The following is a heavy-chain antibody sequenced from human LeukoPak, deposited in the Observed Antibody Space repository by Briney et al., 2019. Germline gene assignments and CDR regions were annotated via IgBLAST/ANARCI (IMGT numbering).Heavy chain of an antibody. CDR1: GYTFTGYY. Sequence: GASVKVSCKASGYTFTGYYMHWVRLAPGQGLEWVGRINPNSGGTNYAQKFQGRVTMTRDTSISTAYMELSRLRSDDTAVYCCAREYYDILTGYLPWFDPWGQGTLVTVSS. D-gene: IGHD3-9*01. V-gene: IGHV1-2*06. CDR3: AREYYDILTGYLPWFDP. J-gene: IGHJ5*02. CDR2: INPNSGGT.